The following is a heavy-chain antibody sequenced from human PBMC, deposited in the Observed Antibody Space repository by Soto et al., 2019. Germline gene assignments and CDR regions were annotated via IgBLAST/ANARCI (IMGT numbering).Heavy chain of an antibody. Sequence: VQLVQSGAEVKKPGSSVKVSCKASGGTFSSFAINWVRQAPGQGLEWMGGIIPIFGTTNSAQKFQGRVTITADESTSTAYMALSSLRSEDTAIYYCARAYIYDFLSGPPEHWGQGTLVTVSS. D-gene: IGHD3-3*01. V-gene: IGHV1-69*12. CDR1: GGTFSSFA. CDR2: IIPIFGTT. J-gene: IGHJ1*01. CDR3: ARAYIYDFLSGPPEH.